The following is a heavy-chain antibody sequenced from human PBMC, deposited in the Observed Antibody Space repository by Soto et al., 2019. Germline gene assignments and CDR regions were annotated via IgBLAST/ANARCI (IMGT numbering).Heavy chain of an antibody. Sequence: PSETLSLPWTVSGGSIISYYWSWIRQPPGKGLEWIGYIYYSGSTNYNPSLKSRVTISVDTSKNQFSLKVSSVTAADTAVYYCARRWGTSFAFWGQGTLVTVSS. CDR3: ARRWGTSFAF. V-gene: IGHV4-59*01. J-gene: IGHJ4*02. CDR1: GGSIISYY. CDR2: IYYSGST. D-gene: IGHD7-27*01.